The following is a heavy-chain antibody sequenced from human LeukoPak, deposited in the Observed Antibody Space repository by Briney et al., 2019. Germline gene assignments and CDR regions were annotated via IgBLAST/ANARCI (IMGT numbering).Heavy chain of an antibody. V-gene: IGHV1-2*02. CDR2: INPNSGGT. J-gene: IGHJ4*02. CDR3: ARPPRRRAAAGTESRYFDY. D-gene: IGHD6-13*01. CDR1: GYTFTGYY. Sequence: GAAVKVSCKASGYTFTGYYMHWVRQAPGQGLEWMGWINPNSGGTNYAQKFQGRVTMTRDTSISTAYMELSRLRSDDTAVYYCARPPRRRAAAGTESRYFDYWGQGTPVTVSS.